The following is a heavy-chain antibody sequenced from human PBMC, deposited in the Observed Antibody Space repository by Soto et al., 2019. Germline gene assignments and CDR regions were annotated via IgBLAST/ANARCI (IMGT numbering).Heavy chain of an antibody. J-gene: IGHJ6*02. D-gene: IGHD6-6*01. V-gene: IGHV4-34*01. CDR3: ASCIAARPGYYYGMDV. Sequence: PXETLSLTCAVYGGSFSGYYWSWIRQPPGKGLEWIGEINHSGSTNYNPSLKSRVTISVDTSKNQFSLKLSSVTAADTAVYYCASCIAARPGYYYGMDVWGQGTTVTVSS. CDR2: INHSGST. CDR1: GGSFSGYY.